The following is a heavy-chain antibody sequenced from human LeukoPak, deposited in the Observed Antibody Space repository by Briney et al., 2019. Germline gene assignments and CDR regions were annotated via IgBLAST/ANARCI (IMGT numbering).Heavy chain of an antibody. D-gene: IGHD6-13*01. CDR1: GYTFTSYA. CDR2: INTNTGNP. CDR3: ARDRHSSSWYSPYYYYDIDV. V-gene: IGHV7-4-1*02. J-gene: IGHJ6*02. Sequence: ASVKVSCKASGYTFTSYAMNWVRQAPGQGLEWMGWINTNTGNPTYAQGFTGRFVFSLDTSVSTAYLQISSLKAEDTAVYYCARDRHSSSWYSPYYYYDIDVWGQGTTVTVSS.